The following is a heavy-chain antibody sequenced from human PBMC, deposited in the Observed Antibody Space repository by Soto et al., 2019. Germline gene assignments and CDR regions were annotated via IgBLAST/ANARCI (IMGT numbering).Heavy chain of an antibody. Sequence: QVQLQESGPGLVKPSETLSLTCTVSGGSISSYYWSWIRQPPGKGLECIGYIYYSGSTNYNPSLKSRVTISRDTSKNQFSLKLSSVTAADTAVYYCARNFGAAASRGYWGQGTLVTVSS. CDR3: ARNFGAAASRGY. CDR1: GGSISSYY. V-gene: IGHV4-59*01. CDR2: IYYSGST. D-gene: IGHD6-13*01. J-gene: IGHJ4*02.